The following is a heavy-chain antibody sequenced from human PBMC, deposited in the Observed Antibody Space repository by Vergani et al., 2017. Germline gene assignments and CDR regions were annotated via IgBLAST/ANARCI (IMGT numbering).Heavy chain of an antibody. V-gene: IGHV3-23*04. CDR3: AKMPTYYYDSSGYRYGY. CDR2: ISGSGGST. D-gene: IGHD3-22*01. Sequence: EVQLVESGGGLVQPGGSLRLSCAASGFTFSSYAMSWVRQAPGKGLEWVSAISGSGGSTYYADSVKGRFTISRDNSKNTLYLQMNSLRAEDTAVYYCAKMPTYYYDSSGYRYGYWGQGTLVTVSS. CDR1: GFTFSSYA. J-gene: IGHJ4*02.